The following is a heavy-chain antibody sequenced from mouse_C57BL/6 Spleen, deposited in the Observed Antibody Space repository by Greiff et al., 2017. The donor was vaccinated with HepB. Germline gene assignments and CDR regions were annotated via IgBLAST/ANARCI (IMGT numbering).Heavy chain of an antibody. CDR1: GYTFTDYY. Sequence: QVQLQQSGAELVRPGASVKLSCKASGYTFTDYYINWVKQRPGQGLEWIARIYPGSGNTYYNEKFKGKATLTAEKSSSTAYMQLSSLTSEDSAVYFCARDSNYVNYAMDYWGQGTSVTVSS. CDR3: ARDSNYVNYAMDY. CDR2: IYPGSGNT. V-gene: IGHV1-76*01. J-gene: IGHJ4*01. D-gene: IGHD2-5*01.